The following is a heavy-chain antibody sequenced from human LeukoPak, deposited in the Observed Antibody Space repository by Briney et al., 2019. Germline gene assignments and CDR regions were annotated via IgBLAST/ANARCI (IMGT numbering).Heavy chain of an antibody. D-gene: IGHD2-15*01. CDR3: ATEYCSGGSCYS. J-gene: IGHJ4*02. Sequence: GGSLRLSCAASGFTFSSYAMSWVRQAPGKGLEWVSAISGSGGSTYYADSVKGRFTISRDNSKNTLYLQMNSLRAEDTAIYYCATEYCSGGSCYSWGQGTLVTVSS. CDR1: GFTFSSYA. V-gene: IGHV3-23*01. CDR2: ISGSGGST.